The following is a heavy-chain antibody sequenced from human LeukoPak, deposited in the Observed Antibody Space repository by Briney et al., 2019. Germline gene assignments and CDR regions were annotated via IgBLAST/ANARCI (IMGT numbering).Heavy chain of an antibody. CDR1: GFSFGSHP. V-gene: IGHV3-23*01. CDR3: AKNYYYDSSGAFDY. CDR2: ITGSGDYA. Sequence: GGSLRLSCAASGFSFGSHPMNWVRQAPGKGLEWVSGITGSGDYAYYIDSVQGRFTISRDNSKNMLFLQMNSLRAEDTAVYYCAKNYYYDSSGAFDYWGQGTLVTVSS. J-gene: IGHJ4*02. D-gene: IGHD3-22*01.